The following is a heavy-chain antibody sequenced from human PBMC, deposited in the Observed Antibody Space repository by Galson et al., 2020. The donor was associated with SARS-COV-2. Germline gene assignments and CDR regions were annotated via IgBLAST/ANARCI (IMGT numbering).Heavy chain of an antibody. V-gene: IGHV4-59*01. J-gene: IGHJ6*02. CDR3: AGVRFYVRHYYGLDV. D-gene: IGHD3-10*02. CDR2: IYYSGST. Sequence: ETSETLSLTCTVPDSSISSYYWSWIRQPPGKGLEWIGYIYYSGSTNYNPPPTSRVTISLDTSKNQFSLRLSSVTAADTAVYYCAGVRFYVRHYYGLDVWGQGTTVTVSS. CDR1: DSSISSYY.